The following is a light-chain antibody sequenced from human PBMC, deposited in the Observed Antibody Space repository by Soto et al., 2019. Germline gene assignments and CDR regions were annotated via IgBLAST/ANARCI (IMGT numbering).Light chain of an antibody. CDR1: QSVSSNY. J-gene: IGKJ1*01. V-gene: IGKV3-20*01. CDR3: QQYGGSPRT. CDR2: GAS. Sequence: EGVLTQSPGTLSLSPGERATPSCRASQSVSSNYLAWYQQKPGQAPRLLIYGASTRATGIPDRFSGSGSGTDFTLTISRLEPEDFAVYYCQQYGGSPRTFGQGTKVDIK.